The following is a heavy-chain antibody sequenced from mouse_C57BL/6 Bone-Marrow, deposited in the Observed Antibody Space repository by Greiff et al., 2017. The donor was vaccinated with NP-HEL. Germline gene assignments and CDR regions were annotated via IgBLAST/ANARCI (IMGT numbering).Heavy chain of an antibody. V-gene: IGHV1-18*01. D-gene: IGHD1-1*01. CDR2: INPNNGGT. CDR1: GYTFTDYN. J-gene: IGHJ4*01. CDR3: ARDGSSYDYAMGY. Sequence: EVKLQESGPELVKPGASVKIPCKASGYTFTDYNMDWVKQSHGKSLEWIGDINPNNGGTIYNQKFKGKATLTVDKSSSTAYMELRSLTSEDTAVYYCARDGSSYDYAMGYWGQGTSVTVSS.